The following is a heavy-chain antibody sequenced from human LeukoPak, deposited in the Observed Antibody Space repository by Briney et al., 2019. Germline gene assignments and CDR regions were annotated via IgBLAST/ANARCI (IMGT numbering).Heavy chain of an antibody. CDR2: IRNDGTNK. V-gene: IGHV3-30*02. D-gene: IGHD7-27*01. CDR3: ARDLAWGAFDY. CDR1: GFTFDDYA. J-gene: IGHJ4*02. Sequence: GGSLRLSCAASGFTFDDYAMHWVRQAPGKGLEWVAFIRNDGTNKYYADSVKGRFTISRDDSKNTLSLQMNSLRVEDTAVYYCARDLAWGAFDYWGQGTLVTVSS.